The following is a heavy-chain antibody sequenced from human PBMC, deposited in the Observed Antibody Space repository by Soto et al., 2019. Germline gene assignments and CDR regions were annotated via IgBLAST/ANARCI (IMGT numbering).Heavy chain of an antibody. V-gene: IGHV4-38-2*01. D-gene: IGHD5-18*01. CDR2: IYHSGST. J-gene: IGHJ3*02. CDR1: GYSISSGYY. CDR3: AGVDTAMVSAFDI. Sequence: SETLSLTCAVSGYSISSGYYWCWIRQPPGKGLEWIGSIYHSGSTYYNPSLKSRVTVSVDTSKNQFSLKLSSVTAADTAVYYCAGVDTAMVSAFDIWGQGTMVTVSS.